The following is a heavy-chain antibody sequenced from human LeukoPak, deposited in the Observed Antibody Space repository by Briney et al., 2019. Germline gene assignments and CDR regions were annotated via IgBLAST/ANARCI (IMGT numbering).Heavy chain of an antibody. CDR3: ERSMVRPPSPFDY. D-gene: IGHD3-10*01. CDR2: INAGNGNT. Sequence: ASVKVSCKASGYSFTSYAMHWVRQAPGQRLEWMGWINAGNGNTKYSQKFQGRVTITRDTSASTAYMELSSLRSEDTAVYYCERSMVRPPSPFDYWGQGTLVTVSS. V-gene: IGHV1-3*01. J-gene: IGHJ4*02. CDR1: GYSFTSYA.